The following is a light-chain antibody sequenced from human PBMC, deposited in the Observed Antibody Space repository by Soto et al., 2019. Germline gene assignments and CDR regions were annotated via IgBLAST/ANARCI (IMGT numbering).Light chain of an antibody. CDR3: QQLNAYPST. Sequence: DIQLTQSPSFLSASVGDRVTITCRASQGISSYLAWYQQKAGKAPNLLISAASTLQSGVPSRCSGSGSGTEFTLTISSLQPEDFATYYCQQLNAYPSTFGGGTKVEIK. J-gene: IGKJ4*01. CDR2: AAS. CDR1: QGISSY. V-gene: IGKV1-9*01.